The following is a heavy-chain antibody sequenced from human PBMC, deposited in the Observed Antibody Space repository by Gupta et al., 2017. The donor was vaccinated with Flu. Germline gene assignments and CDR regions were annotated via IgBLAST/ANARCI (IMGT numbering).Heavy chain of an antibody. Sequence: QVQLQQWGAGLLKPSETLSLTCAVYGGSFSGYYWKWLRQPPGKGLEWIGEINHSGSTNYNPSLKSRVTISVDTSKNQFSLKLSSVTAADTAVYYCARGRGNSDYWGQGTLVTVSS. J-gene: IGHJ4*02. CDR3: ARGRGNSDY. CDR2: INHSGST. V-gene: IGHV4-34*01. D-gene: IGHD4-23*01. CDR1: GGSFSGYY.